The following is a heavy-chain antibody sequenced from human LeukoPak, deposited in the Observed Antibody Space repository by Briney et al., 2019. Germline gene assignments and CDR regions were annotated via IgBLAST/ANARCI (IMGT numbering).Heavy chain of an antibody. CDR2: IRQDGGLK. Sequence: GGSLRLSCTASGFTFSSYWMSWVRQAPGKGLEWVANIRQDGGLKHYVDSVKGRFTISRDNAENSLYLQMNSLRAEDAAVYYCAREIVGAIKSYFDYWGQGTLVTASS. CDR1: GFTFSSYW. J-gene: IGHJ4*02. V-gene: IGHV3-7*01. D-gene: IGHD1-26*01. CDR3: AREIVGAIKSYFDY.